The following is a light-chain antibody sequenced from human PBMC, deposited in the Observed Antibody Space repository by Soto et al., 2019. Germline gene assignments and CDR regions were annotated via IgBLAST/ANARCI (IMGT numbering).Light chain of an antibody. CDR3: QQDISFPFT. V-gene: IGKV1-12*01. J-gene: IGKJ3*01. Sequence: DIQMTQSPSSVSASVGDRVTITCRASRGISSWLAWYQQKPGQAPKLLIYAASNLQSGVPSRFSGSGSGTDFTLTINSLQPEDFATYYCQQDISFPFTFGPGTKVDVK. CDR2: AAS. CDR1: RGISSW.